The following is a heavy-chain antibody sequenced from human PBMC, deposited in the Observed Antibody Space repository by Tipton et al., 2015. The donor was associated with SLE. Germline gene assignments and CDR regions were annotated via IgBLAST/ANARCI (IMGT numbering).Heavy chain of an antibody. CDR2: IYYSGST. CDR1: GGSISSSSYY. V-gene: IGHV4-39*01. J-gene: IGHJ4*02. CDR3: ASSTGTTNLFDY. Sequence: LSCTVSGGSISSSSYYWGWIRQPPGKGLEWIGSIYYSGSTYYNPSLKSRVTISVDTSKNQFSLKLSSVTAADTAVYYCASSTGTTNLFDYWGQGTLVTVSS. D-gene: IGHD1-1*01.